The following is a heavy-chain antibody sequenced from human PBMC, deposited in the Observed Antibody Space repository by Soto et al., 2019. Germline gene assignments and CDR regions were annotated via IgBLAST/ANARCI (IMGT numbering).Heavy chain of an antibody. D-gene: IGHD1-1*01. CDR3: TTGGHGYSDLYFDY. V-gene: IGHV3-15*01. Sequence: GGSLRLSCAASGFTFSNAWMSWVRQAPGKGLEWVGRIKSKTDGGTTDYAAPVKGRFTISRDDSKNTLYLQMNSLKTEDTAVYYCTTGGHGYSDLYFDYWGQGTLVTVSS. CDR2: IKSKTDGGTT. J-gene: IGHJ4*02. CDR1: GFTFSNAW.